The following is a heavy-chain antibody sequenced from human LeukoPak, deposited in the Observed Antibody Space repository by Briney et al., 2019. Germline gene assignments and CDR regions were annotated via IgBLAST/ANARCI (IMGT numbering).Heavy chain of an antibody. V-gene: IGHV4-59*08. CDR1: GGPISGHY. CDR2: IYFTGTT. J-gene: IGHJ1*01. Sequence: SETLSLTCSVSGGPISGHYWTWIRQPPGKGLEWIGYIYFTGTTNYYPSLQSRVTISLDTSKNQTSLKLRSVTAADTAVYYCARGGSWYGDWGQGTLVTVSS. D-gene: IGHD6-13*01. CDR3: ARGGSWYGD.